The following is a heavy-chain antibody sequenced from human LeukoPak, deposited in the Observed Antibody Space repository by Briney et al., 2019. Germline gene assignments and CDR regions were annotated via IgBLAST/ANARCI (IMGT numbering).Heavy chain of an antibody. Sequence: SETLSLTCIVSGYSISSGYYWGWIRQPPGKGLEWIGSIYHSGSTYYNSSLKSRVTISVDTSKNQFSLKLSSVTAADTAVYYCAKSEATLTAYYYYYMDVWGKGTTVTVSS. J-gene: IGHJ6*03. V-gene: IGHV4-38-2*02. D-gene: IGHD2-21*02. CDR1: GYSISSGYY. CDR3: AKSEATLTAYYYYYMDV. CDR2: IYHSGST.